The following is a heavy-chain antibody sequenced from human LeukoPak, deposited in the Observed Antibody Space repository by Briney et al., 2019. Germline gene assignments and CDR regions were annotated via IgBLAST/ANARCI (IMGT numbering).Heavy chain of an antibody. CDR1: GFTFSSYS. V-gene: IGHV3-21*01. CDR3: ARDGGSSGGHYYYYMDV. CDR2: ISSSSSYI. Sequence: GGSLRLSCAASGFTFSSYSMNWVRQAPGKGLEWVSSISSSSSYIYYADSVKGRFTISRDNAENSLYLQMNSLRAEDTAVYYCARDGGSSGGHYYYYMDVWGKGTTVTVSS. D-gene: IGHD3-22*01. J-gene: IGHJ6*03.